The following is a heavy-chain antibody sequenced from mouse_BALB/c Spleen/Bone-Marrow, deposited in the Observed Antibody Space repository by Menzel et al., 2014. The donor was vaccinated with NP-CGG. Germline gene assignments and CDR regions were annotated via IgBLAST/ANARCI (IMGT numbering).Heavy chain of an antibody. D-gene: IGHD4-1*01. J-gene: IGHJ2*01. CDR1: GFTFSSFG. V-gene: IGHV5-17*02. CDR2: ISSGSSTI. CDR3: TRGGNWDDFDY. Sequence: ECGGGLVQPGGSRKLSCAASGFTFSSFGMHWVRQAPEKGLEWVAYISSGSSTIFYADTVKGRFTVSRDNPKNTLFLQMTSLRSEDTAMYYCTRGGNWDDFDYWGQGTTLTVSS.